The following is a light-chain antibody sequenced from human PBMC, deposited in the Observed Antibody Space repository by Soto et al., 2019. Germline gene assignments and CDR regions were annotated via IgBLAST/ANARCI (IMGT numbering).Light chain of an antibody. CDR2: KAS. J-gene: IGKJ1*01. V-gene: IGKV1-5*03. CDR1: QSLSSW. CDR3: QQYASYPWT. Sequence: DTQMTQSPSTLSASVGDRVTITCWASQSLSSWLAWYQQKPGKAPKGLIYKASSLESGVPSRFSGSGSGTEFTLTITSLQPDDFATYYCQQYASYPWTFGQGTKVEIK.